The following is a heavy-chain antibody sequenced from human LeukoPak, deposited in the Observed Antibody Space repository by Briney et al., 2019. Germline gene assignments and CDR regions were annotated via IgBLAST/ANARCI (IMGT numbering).Heavy chain of an antibody. CDR3: ARDVGTSNWGTDY. CDR2: IYYSGST. V-gene: IGHV4-39*07. Sequence: IPPETLSLTCTVSGGSISSSSYYWGWIRQPPGKGLEWIGSIYYSGSTYYNPSLKSRVTISVDTSKNQFSLKLSSVTAADTAVYYCARDVGTSNWGTDYWGQGTLVTVSS. D-gene: IGHD7-27*01. CDR1: GGSISSSSYY. J-gene: IGHJ4*02.